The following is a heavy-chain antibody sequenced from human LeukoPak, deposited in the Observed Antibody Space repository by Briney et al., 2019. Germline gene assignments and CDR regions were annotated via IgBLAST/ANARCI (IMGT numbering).Heavy chain of an antibody. Sequence: GASVTVSCKASGYTFTSYGISWVRQAPGQGLEWMGWISAYNGNTNYAQKLQGRVTMTTDTSTSTAYMELRSLRSDDTAVYYCARVCSSSSVREDWFDPWGQGTLVTVSS. CDR3: ARVCSSSSVREDWFDP. CDR1: GYTFTSYG. J-gene: IGHJ5*02. D-gene: IGHD6-6*01. V-gene: IGHV1-18*01. CDR2: ISAYNGNT.